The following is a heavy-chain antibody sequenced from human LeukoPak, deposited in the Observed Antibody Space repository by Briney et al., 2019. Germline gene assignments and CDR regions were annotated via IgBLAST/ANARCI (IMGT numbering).Heavy chain of an antibody. J-gene: IGHJ4*02. CDR1: GFTFSTSW. Sequence: GGSLRLSCAASGFTFSTSWMHWVRHAPGQGVVWFSRINSVGSTTNYADSVKGRFTVSRDNAKNTLFLQMNSLRAEDTAIYFCVRENRGYNYGYFDYWDQGTLVTVSS. CDR2: INSVGSTT. V-gene: IGHV3-74*01. CDR3: VRENRGYNYGYFDY. D-gene: IGHD5-18*01.